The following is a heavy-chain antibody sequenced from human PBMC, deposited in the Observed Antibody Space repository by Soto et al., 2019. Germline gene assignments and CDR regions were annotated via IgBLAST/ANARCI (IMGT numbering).Heavy chain of an antibody. V-gene: IGHV3-49*03. J-gene: IGHJ4*02. CDR3: TRWDFGDYNFDY. CDR2: IRGKPYGETT. CDR1: GFIFADYA. D-gene: IGHD4-17*01. Sequence: GGSLRLSCSASGFIFADYATSWFRQAPWKGREWVGFIRGKPYGETTQYAASVRGRFSISRDDSISIAYLQLNSLRTEDTAVYYCTRWDFGDYNFDYWGQGTLVTVSS.